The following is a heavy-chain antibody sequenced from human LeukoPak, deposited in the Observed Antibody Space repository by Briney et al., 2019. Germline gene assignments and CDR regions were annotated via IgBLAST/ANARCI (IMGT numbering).Heavy chain of an antibody. D-gene: IGHD3-22*01. CDR3: AKDRSMIVLRGFDY. J-gene: IGHJ4*02. CDR1: GFSFSSYA. CDR2: ISGSGGST. V-gene: IGHV3-23*01. Sequence: PGGSLRLSCVASGFSFSSYAMIWVRQAPGKGLEWVSSISGSGGSTYYADSVKGRFTISRDNSNNTLFVQMNSLRAEDTAVYYCAKDRSMIVLRGFDYWGQGTLVTVSS.